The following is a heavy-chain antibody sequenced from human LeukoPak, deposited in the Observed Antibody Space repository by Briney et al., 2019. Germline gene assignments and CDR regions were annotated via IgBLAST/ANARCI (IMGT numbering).Heavy chain of an antibody. V-gene: IGHV3-74*01. J-gene: IGHJ4*02. Sequence: PGGSLRLSCAASGFTFSNFWMHWVRHAPGKGLVWLSRINSDGTITSYADSLEGRFTISRDNAKNTVYLQMNSLRAEDTAVYYCARPGVGFDYWGQGALVTVSS. CDR2: INSDGTIT. CDR1: GFTFSNFW. CDR3: ARPGVGFDY.